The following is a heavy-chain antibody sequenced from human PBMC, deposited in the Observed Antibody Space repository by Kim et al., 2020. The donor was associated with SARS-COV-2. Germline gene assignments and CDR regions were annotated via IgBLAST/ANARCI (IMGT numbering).Heavy chain of an antibody. CDR3: ARILRGRGWYFDL. D-gene: IGHD5-12*01. V-gene: IGHV3-11*01. J-gene: IGHJ2*01. Sequence: GGSLRLSCAASGFIFSDYYMTWIRRTPGTGLEWVSYISTTGQTVYHADSVQGRFTISRDNAKDSLYLQMNSLRAEDTAMYYCARILRGRGWYFDLWGRGTLVTVSS. CDR2: ISTTGQTV. CDR1: GFIFSDYY.